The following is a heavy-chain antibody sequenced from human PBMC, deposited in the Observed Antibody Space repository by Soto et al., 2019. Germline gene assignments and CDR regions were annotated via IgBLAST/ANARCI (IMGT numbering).Heavy chain of an antibody. D-gene: IGHD2-15*01. V-gene: IGHV3-33*01. CDR1: GFTFSRYG. Sequence: QVQLVESGGDVVQPGRSLRLSCAASGFTFSRYGMQWVRQAPGKGLEWVAVIWADGRTKDYADSVGGRFSISRDDSKTTLYLQMNNLRGEDTAVYYCATDAGGAPFDYWGQGTLVTVSS. CDR2: IWADGRTK. CDR3: ATDAGGAPFDY. J-gene: IGHJ4*02.